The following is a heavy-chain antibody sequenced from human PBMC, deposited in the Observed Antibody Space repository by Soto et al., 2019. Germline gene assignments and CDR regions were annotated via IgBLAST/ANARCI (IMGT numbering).Heavy chain of an antibody. Sequence: GGSLRLSCAASGFTFISHAMSWVRQAPGKGLEWVSAISGSGGSTYYADSVKGRFPISRDNPKNTLYLQMNSLRAEDTAVYYCAKYRAAAGYYFDYWGQGTLVTVSS. CDR3: AKYRAAAGYYFDY. V-gene: IGHV3-23*01. D-gene: IGHD6-13*01. J-gene: IGHJ4*02. CDR1: GFTFISHA. CDR2: ISGSGGST.